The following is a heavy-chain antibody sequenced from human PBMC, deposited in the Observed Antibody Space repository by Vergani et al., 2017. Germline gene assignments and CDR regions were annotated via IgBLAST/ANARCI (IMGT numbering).Heavy chain of an antibody. CDR2: INHSGST. V-gene: IGHV4-34*01. CDR3: ASGKYYSDSTSHFRGRYFDV. D-gene: IGHD3-16*01. CDR1: GGSFSGYY. J-gene: IGHJ2*01. Sequence: QVQLQQWGAGLLKPSETLSLTCAVYGGSFSGYYWSWIRQPPGKGLEWIGEINHSGSTNYNPSLKRRVTISVDTSKNQFSLKLSSVTAADTAVYYCASGKYYSDSTSHFRGRYFDVWGRGTLVTVPS.